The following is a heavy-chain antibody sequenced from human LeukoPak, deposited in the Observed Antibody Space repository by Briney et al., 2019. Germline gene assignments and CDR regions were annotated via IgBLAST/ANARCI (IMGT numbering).Heavy chain of an antibody. V-gene: IGHV3-7*04. CDR3: ARAVTTDG. CDR2: IKQDGSEK. D-gene: IGHD4-17*01. J-gene: IGHJ4*02. Sequence: AGGSLRLSCAASGFTFSSYAMSWVRQAPGKGLEWVANIKQDGSEKYYVDYVKGRFTISRDNAKNSLYLQMNSLRVEDTAVYYCARAVTTDGWGQGTLVTVSS. CDR1: GFTFSSYA.